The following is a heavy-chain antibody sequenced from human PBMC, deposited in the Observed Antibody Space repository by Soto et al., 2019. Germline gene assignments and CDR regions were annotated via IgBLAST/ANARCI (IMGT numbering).Heavy chain of an antibody. J-gene: IGHJ3*02. CDR3: ARRMGYSSSWYRAFDI. V-gene: IGHV5-51*01. CDR2: IYPGDSDT. Sequence: GESLKISCKGSGYSFTSYWIGWARQMPGKGLEWMGIIYPGDSDTRYSPSFQGQVTISADKSISTAYLQWSSLKASDTAMYYCARRMGYSSSWYRAFDIWGQGTMVTVSS. CDR1: GYSFTSYW. D-gene: IGHD6-13*01.